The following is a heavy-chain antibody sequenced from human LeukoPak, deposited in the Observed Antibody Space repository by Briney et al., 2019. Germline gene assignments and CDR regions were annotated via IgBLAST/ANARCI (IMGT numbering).Heavy chain of an antibody. CDR3: AKDVAPDSGWDLDY. J-gene: IGHJ4*02. Sequence: PGGSLRLSCAASGFTFSDYYMSWIRQAPGKGLEWVSYISSSGSTIYYADSVKGRFTISRDNSKNMLYLQMNSLRVEDTAVYYCAKDVAPDSGWDLDYWGQGTLVTVSS. CDR2: ISSSGSTI. D-gene: IGHD6-19*01. V-gene: IGHV3-11*01. CDR1: GFTFSDYY.